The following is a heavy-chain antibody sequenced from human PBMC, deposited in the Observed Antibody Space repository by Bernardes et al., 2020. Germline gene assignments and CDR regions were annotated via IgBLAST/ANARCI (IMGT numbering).Heavy chain of an antibody. CDR3: ARFSDYGDYWGDY. CDR2: ISSSGSTI. D-gene: IGHD4-17*01. Sequence: VGSLRLSCAASGFTFSSSEMNWVRQAPGQGLAWVSYISSSGSTIYYADSVKGRFTISRDNAKNSLYLQMNSLRAEDTAVYYCARFSDYGDYWGDYWGQGTLVTGSS. V-gene: IGHV3-48*03. CDR1: GFTFSSSE. J-gene: IGHJ4*02.